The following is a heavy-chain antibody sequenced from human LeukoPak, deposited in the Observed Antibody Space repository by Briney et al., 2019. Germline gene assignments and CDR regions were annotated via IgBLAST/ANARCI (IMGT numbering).Heavy chain of an antibody. V-gene: IGHV1-69*13. D-gene: IGHD3-22*01. CDR3: ASETYYYDSSGYLFDY. CDR2: IIPIFGTA. CDR1: GGTFSSYA. J-gene: IGHJ4*02. Sequence: ASVKVSCKVSGGTFSSYAISWVRQAPGQGLEWMGGIIPIFGTANYARKFQGRVTITADESTSTAYMELSSLRSEDTAVYYCASETYYYDSSGYLFDYWGQGTLVTVSS.